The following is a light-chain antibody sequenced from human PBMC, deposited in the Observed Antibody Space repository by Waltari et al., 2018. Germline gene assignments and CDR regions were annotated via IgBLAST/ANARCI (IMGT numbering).Light chain of an antibody. CDR2: GAS. CDR3: QQYGSSPWT. Sequence: ELVLTQSPGTLSLSPGERATLSCRASQRVSSSYLAWYQQKPGQAPRLLIYGASSRFTGIPDRFSGSGSGTDFTLTISRLEPEDFAVYYCQQYGSSPWTFGQGTKVEIK. V-gene: IGKV3-20*01. J-gene: IGKJ1*01. CDR1: QRVSSSY.